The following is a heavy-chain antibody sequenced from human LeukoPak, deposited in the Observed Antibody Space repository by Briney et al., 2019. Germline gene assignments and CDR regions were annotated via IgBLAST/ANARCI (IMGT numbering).Heavy chain of an antibody. CDR3: ARVSAKHDAFDI. Sequence: ASVKVSCKASGYTFTSYDINWVRQATGQGLEWMGWMNPNSGNTGYAQKFQGRVTMTRNTSISTAYVELSSLRSEDTAVYYCARVSAKHDAFDIWGQGTMVTVSS. CDR1: GYTFTSYD. V-gene: IGHV1-8*01. D-gene: IGHD1-26*01. J-gene: IGHJ3*02. CDR2: MNPNSGNT.